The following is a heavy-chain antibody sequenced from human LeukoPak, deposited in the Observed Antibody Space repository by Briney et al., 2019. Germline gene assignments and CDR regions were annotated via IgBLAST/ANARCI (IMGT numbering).Heavy chain of an antibody. CDR2: IYYSGST. Sequence: PSETLSLTCTVSGGSISSSSYYWGWIRQPPGKGLEWIGSIYYSGSTYYNPSLKSRVTISVDTSKNQFSLKLSSVTAAVTAVYYCARGYDSSAYYPFNYWGQGTLVTVSS. J-gene: IGHJ4*02. D-gene: IGHD3-22*01. CDR1: GGSISSSSYY. V-gene: IGHV4-39*07. CDR3: ARGYDSSAYYPFNY.